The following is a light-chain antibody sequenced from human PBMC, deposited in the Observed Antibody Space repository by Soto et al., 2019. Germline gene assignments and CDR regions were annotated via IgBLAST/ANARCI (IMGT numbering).Light chain of an antibody. J-gene: IGKJ1*01. CDR1: QSISSTF. CDR3: QQYESSWT. Sequence: EIVLTQSPGTLSLFPGERATLSCRASQSISSTFLAWYQHKPGQAPKAVIYGASRRATGIPDRFSGSGSGTDFTLTISRLEPEDFAVYYCQQYESSWTFGQGTKVEMK. V-gene: IGKV3-20*01. CDR2: GAS.